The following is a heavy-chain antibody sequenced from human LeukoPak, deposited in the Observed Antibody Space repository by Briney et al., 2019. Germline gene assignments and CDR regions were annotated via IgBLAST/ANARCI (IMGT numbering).Heavy chain of an antibody. Sequence: QPGGSLRLSCEASGFTFSSYAMHWVRQAPGKGLEWVAVMSYDGSDKYFADSVKGRFTISRDNSKNTLYLQMNSLRAEDTAVYYCAKDSNRQGYCSGGSCYPVFQYWGEGPLLSVSS. CDR2: MSYDGSDK. CDR1: GFTFSSYA. V-gene: IGHV3-30*18. CDR3: AKDSNRQGYCSGGSCYPVFQY. J-gene: IGHJ1*01. D-gene: IGHD2-15*01.